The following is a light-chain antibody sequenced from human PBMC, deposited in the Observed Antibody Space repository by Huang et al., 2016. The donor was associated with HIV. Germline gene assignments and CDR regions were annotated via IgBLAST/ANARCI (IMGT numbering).Light chain of an antibody. J-gene: IGKJ2*01. CDR1: QGISSY. CDR3: QQYYTYPHS. Sequence: AIRMTQSPSSLSASTGDRVTITCRASQGISSYLAWYQQKPGKAPKLLIYAASTLQSGVPSRFSGSGFGTDFTLTISSLQSEDLGSYHCQQYYTYPHSFGQETKLEI. CDR2: AAS. V-gene: IGKV1-8*01.